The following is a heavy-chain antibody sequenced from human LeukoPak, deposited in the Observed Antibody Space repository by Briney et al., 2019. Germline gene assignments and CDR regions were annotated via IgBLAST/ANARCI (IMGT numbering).Heavy chain of an antibody. J-gene: IGHJ6*02. CDR3: AKDLESCMDV. CDR2: ISGSAGSP. Sequence: AGGSLRLSCAASGFTFSWYAMSWVRQAPGKGLEWVSAISGSAGSPHYADSVRGRFTISRDNSRNTLYLQMNSLRAEDTAVYYCAKDLESCMDVWGQGTTVTVSS. V-gene: IGHV3-23*01. D-gene: IGHD5-24*01. CDR1: GFTFSWYA.